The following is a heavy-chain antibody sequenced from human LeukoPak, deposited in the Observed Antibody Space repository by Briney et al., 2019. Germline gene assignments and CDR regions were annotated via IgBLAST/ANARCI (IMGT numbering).Heavy chain of an antibody. CDR3: ARHFGDGGNSNWFDP. CDR2: IYYSGST. D-gene: IGHD4-23*01. J-gene: IGHJ5*02. V-gene: IGHV4-39*01. CDR1: GGSISSSSYY. Sequence: PSETLSLICTVSGGSISSSSYYWGWIRQPPGKGLEWIGSIYYSGSTYYNPSLKSRVTISADTSKNQFSLKLSSVTAADTAVYYCARHFGDGGNSNWFDPWGQGTLVTVSS.